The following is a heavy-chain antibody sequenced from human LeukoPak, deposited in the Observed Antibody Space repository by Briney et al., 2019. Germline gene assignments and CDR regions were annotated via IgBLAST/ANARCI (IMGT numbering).Heavy chain of an antibody. V-gene: IGHV4-34*01. CDR1: GGSFSGYY. D-gene: IGHD6-6*01. CDR3: ARYRHSYYFDY. Sequence: SETLSLTCTVSGGSFSGYYCTLIRQPPGKGLEWIGEINHSGSANYNPSLKSRVTISLDTSKNQFSLKLSSVTAADTAVYYCARYRHSYYFDYWGQGTLVTVSS. CDR2: INHSGSA. J-gene: IGHJ4*02.